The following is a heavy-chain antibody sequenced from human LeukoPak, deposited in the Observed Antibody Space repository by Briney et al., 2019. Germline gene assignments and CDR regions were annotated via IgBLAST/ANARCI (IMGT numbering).Heavy chain of an antibody. J-gene: IGHJ4*02. CDR3: ARFGYYDSSGYYYLGDY. D-gene: IGHD3-22*01. V-gene: IGHV7-4-1*02. Sequence: ASVKVSCKASGYTFTSYAMNWVRQAPGQGLEWMGWINTNTGNPTYAQGFTGRFVFSLDTSVSTAYLQISSLKAEDTAVYYCARFGYYDSSGYYYLGDYWGQGTLVTVSS. CDR1: GYTFTSYA. CDR2: INTNTGNP.